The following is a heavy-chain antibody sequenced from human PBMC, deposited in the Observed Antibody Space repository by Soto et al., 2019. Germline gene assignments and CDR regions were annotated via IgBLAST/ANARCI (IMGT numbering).Heavy chain of an antibody. V-gene: IGHV3-30*18. CDR1: GFTFSSYG. CDR3: AKILQLGDYAYYDDGMDV. D-gene: IGHD4-17*01. CDR2: ISYDGSNK. Sequence: QVQLVESGGGVVQPGRSLRLSCAASGFTFSSYGMHWVRQAPGKGLEWVAVISYDGSNKYYADSVKGRFTISRDNSKNTLYLQMNSLRAEDTAVYYCAKILQLGDYAYYDDGMDVWGQGTTVTVSS. J-gene: IGHJ6*02.